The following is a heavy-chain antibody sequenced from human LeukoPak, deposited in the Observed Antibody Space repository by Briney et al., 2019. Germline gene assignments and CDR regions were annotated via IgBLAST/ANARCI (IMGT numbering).Heavy chain of an antibody. CDR1: GGTFSSYA. CDR3: ARGWLAETAVVTPYNY. J-gene: IGHJ4*02. D-gene: IGHD4-23*01. Sequence: GASVKVSCKASGGTFSSYAISWVRQAPGQGLEWMGGIIPIFGTANYAGKFQGRVTITADESTSTAYMELSSLRSEDAAVYYCARGWLAETAVVTPYNYWGQGTLVTVSS. V-gene: IGHV1-69*13. CDR2: IIPIFGTA.